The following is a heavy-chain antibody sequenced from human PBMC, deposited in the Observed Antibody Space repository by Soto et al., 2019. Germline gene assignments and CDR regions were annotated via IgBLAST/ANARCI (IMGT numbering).Heavy chain of an antibody. CDR3: ARDGDKDMSGY. J-gene: IGHJ4*02. Sequence: SVNVSCKASGGTFSGYTISWVRQAPGQGLEWMGRIIPILNIANYAQKFQDRLTVTADKSTVTAYMELSSLRFEDTAVYYCARDGDKDMSGYWGQGTLVTVSS. CDR1: GGTFSGYT. CDR2: IIPILNIA. V-gene: IGHV1-69*04. D-gene: IGHD2-15*01.